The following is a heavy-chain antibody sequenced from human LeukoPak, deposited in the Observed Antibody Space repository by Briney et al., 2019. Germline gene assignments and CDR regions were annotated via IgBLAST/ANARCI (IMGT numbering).Heavy chain of an antibody. CDR3: ARTYYDFWSGYLFNPRNNWFDP. CDR2: INPSGGST. D-gene: IGHD3-3*01. J-gene: IGHJ5*02. CDR1: GYTFTSYG. Sequence: ASVKVSCKASGYTFTSYGISWVRQAPGQGLEWMGIINPSGGSTSYAQKFQGRVTMTRDTSTSTVYMELSSLRSEDTAVYYCARTYYDFWSGYLFNPRNNWFDPWGQGTLVTVSS. V-gene: IGHV1-46*01.